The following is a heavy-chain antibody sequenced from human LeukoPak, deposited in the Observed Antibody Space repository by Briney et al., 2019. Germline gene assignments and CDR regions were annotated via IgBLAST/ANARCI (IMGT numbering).Heavy chain of an antibody. J-gene: IGHJ4*02. CDR3: ARLDYFDY. CDR2: ITVNGATT. Sequence: PGGSLRLSCAASGFALSSYAMNWVRQAPGKGLEWVSGITVNGATTYYADSVKGRFTISKDTSNNILYMQMSSLSAEDTAVYYCARLDYFDYWGQGTLVAVSS. D-gene: IGHD6-19*01. V-gene: IGHV3-23*01. CDR1: GFALSSYA.